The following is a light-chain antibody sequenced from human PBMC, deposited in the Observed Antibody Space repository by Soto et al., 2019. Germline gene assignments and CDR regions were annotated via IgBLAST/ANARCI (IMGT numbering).Light chain of an antibody. CDR1: QSVSATY. CDR2: DPS. Sequence: VLTQSPGTLSVPPGDRATLSCRASQSVSATYLACYQQKPCQAPRPLIYDPSSSATAIPDRFSGSGSGTDLTPPISRLEPEAFAVYDCQQYGSSPPITFGQGTRLEIK. J-gene: IGKJ5*01. V-gene: IGKV3-20*01. CDR3: QQYGSSPPIT.